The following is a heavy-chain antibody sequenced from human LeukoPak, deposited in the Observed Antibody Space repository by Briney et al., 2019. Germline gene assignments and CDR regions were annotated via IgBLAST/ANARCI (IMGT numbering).Heavy chain of an antibody. J-gene: IGHJ6*02. V-gene: IGHV3-7*01. Sequence: GGSLRLSCAASGFTFNNYWMIWVRQAPGGGLQWVANIKQDGIEKSYVDSVKGRFTISRDTAKNSLYLQMNSLRAEDTAVYYCARDLSWWGQGTTVTVS. CDR1: GFTFNNYW. CDR2: IKQDGIEK. D-gene: IGHD6-13*01. CDR3: ARDLSW.